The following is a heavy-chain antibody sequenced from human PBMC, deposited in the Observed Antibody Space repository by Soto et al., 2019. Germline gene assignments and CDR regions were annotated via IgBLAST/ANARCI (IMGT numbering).Heavy chain of an antibody. CDR2: MNPNSGNT. CDR3: ATRIAVAGTQGVY. V-gene: IGHV1-8*01. J-gene: IGHJ4*02. Sequence: ASVKVSCKASGYTFTSYDINWVRQATGQGLEWMGWMNPNSGNTGYAQKFQGRVTMTRNTSISTAYMELSSLRSEDTAVYYCATRIAVAGTQGVYWGQGTLVTVSS. CDR1: GYTFTSYD. D-gene: IGHD6-19*01.